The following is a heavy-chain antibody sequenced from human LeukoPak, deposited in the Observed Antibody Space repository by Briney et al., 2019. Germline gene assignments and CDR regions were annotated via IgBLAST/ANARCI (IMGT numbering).Heavy chain of an antibody. CDR1: GGSISSYY. CDR3: ARGRDILRAFDI. V-gene: IGHV4-59*08. D-gene: IGHD3-9*01. J-gene: IGHJ3*02. CDR2: IYYSGST. Sequence: KPSETLSLTCIVSGGSISSYYWSWIRQPPGKGLEWIGYIYYSGSTNYNPSLKSRVTISVDTSKNQFSLKLSSVTAADTAVYYCARGRDILRAFDIWGQGTMVTVSS.